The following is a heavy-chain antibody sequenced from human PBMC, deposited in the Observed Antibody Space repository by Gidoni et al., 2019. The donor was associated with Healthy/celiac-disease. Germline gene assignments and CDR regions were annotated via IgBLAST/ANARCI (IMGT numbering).Heavy chain of an antibody. CDR1: GGTFSSYT. J-gene: IGHJ5*02. D-gene: IGHD6-6*01. V-gene: IGHV1-69*08. Sequence: QVQLVQSGAEVKKPGSSVKVSCTASGGTFSSYTISWVRQAPGQGLEWMGRIIPILGIANYAQKFQGRVTITADKSTSTAYMELSSLRSEDTAVYYCARDSRGDSSSSGSGWFDPWGQGTLVTVSS. CDR2: IIPILGIA. CDR3: ARDSRGDSSSSGSGWFDP.